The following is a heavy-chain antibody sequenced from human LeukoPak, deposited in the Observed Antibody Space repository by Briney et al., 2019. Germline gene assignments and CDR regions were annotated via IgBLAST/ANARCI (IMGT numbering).Heavy chain of an antibody. CDR2: ISSSGSTI. CDR1: GFTFSSYE. Sequence: GGSLRLSCAATGFTFSSYEMNWVRQAPGKGLEWVSYISSSGSTIYYADSVKGRFTISRDNAKNSLYLQMNSLRAEDTAVYYCARDCLSSCWYPAYFDYWGQGTLVTVSS. J-gene: IGHJ4*02. CDR3: ARDCLSSCWYPAYFDY. D-gene: IGHD6-19*01. V-gene: IGHV3-48*03.